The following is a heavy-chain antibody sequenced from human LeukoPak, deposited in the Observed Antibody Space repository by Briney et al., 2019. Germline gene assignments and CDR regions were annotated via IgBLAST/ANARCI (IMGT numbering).Heavy chain of an antibody. Sequence: GGSLRLSCVASGFSVSSKYMSWVRQAPGKGLEWVAFIRYDGSNKYYADSVKGRFTISRDNSKNTLYLQMNSLRAEDTAVYYCANLHYYYDSSGYPFDYWGQGTLVTVSS. V-gene: IGHV3-30*02. J-gene: IGHJ4*02. CDR3: ANLHYYYDSSGYPFDY. D-gene: IGHD3-22*01. CDR1: GFSVSSKY. CDR2: IRYDGSNK.